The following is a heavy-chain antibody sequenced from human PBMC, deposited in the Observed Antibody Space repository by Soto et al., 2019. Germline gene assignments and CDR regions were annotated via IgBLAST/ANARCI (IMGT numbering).Heavy chain of an antibody. CDR1: GFTFSSYA. J-gene: IGHJ4*02. V-gene: IGHV3-23*01. D-gene: IGHD3-22*01. CDR2: ISGSGGST. CDR3: AKAGQDYYDSSGYYGY. Sequence: PGGSLRLSCAASGFTFSSYAMSWVRQAPEKGLEWVSAISGSGGSTYYADSVKGRFTISRDNSKNTLYLQMNSLRAEDTAVYYCAKAGQDYYDSSGYYGYWGQGTLVTVSS.